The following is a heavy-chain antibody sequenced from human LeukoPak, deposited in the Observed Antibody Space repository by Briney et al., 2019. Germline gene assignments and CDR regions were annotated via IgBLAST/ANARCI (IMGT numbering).Heavy chain of an antibody. CDR3: ATRGYCSGGSCYSRAPFGY. V-gene: IGHV1-24*01. D-gene: IGHD2-15*01. J-gene: IGHJ4*02. CDR1: GYTLTELS. CDR2: FDPEDGET. Sequence: VKVSCKVSGYTLTELSMHWVRQAPGKGLEWMGGFDPEDGETIYAQKFQGRVTMTEDTSTDTAYMELSSLRSEDTAVYYCATRGYCSGGSCYSRAPFGYWGQGTLVTVSS.